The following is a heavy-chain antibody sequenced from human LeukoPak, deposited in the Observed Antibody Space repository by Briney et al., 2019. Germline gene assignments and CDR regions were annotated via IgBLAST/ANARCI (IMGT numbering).Heavy chain of an antibody. Sequence: HPGGSLRLSCTASGFTFSGYGINWVRQAPGKGLQWISYISSSGSVTYYADSVKGRFTISRDNAKNSLYLQMSSLRAEDTAVYYCARVGYSSSWYHYFDYWGQGTLVTVSS. V-gene: IGHV3-48*04. D-gene: IGHD6-13*01. CDR3: ARVGYSSSWYHYFDY. J-gene: IGHJ4*02. CDR2: ISSSGSVT. CDR1: GFTFSGYG.